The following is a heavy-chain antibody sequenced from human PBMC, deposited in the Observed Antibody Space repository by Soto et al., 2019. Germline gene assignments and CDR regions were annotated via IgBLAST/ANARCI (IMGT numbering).Heavy chain of an antibody. D-gene: IGHD6-19*01. CDR1: VGPISSNHYY. V-gene: IGHV4-39*01. Sequence: SETLSLTCSVSVGPISSNHYYLGWIRQPPGKGLEWIGSITYDWTTYHNSSLKSRATISLDTSKSQFSLKLTSVNAEDTAIYSCARQVTHSSPWSLPWFHPWPKGTPVTVSS. CDR3: ARQVTHSSPWSLPWFHP. CDR2: ITYDWTT. J-gene: IGHJ5*02.